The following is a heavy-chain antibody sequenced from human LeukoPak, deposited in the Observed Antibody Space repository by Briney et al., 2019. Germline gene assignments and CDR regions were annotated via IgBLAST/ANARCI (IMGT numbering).Heavy chain of an antibody. CDR3: AREMTTVTTYFDS. Sequence: GESLKISCKGSGYSFTSYWIGWVRQMPGKGLEWRGIIYPGDSDTRYSPSFQGQVTISADKSISTAYLQWSSLKASDTAMYYCAREMTTVTTYFDSWGQGTLVTVSS. D-gene: IGHD4-17*01. CDR2: IYPGDSDT. J-gene: IGHJ4*02. CDR1: GYSFTSYW. V-gene: IGHV5-51*01.